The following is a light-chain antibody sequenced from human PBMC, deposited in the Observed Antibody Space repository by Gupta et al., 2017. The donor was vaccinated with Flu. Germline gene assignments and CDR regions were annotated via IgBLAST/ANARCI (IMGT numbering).Light chain of an antibody. CDR3: LLSYHNAFWV. J-gene: IGLJ3*02. V-gene: IGLV7-46*01. CDR1: TGPVTSSHY. Sequence: VVTQEPSLTVSPGGTVNLTCGSSTGPVTSSHYAYWFQQKPGQAPRTLIYDTDQKQSWTPARVSGSLLGGKAALTLSGAQPEDEADYHCLLSYHNAFWVFGGGTKLTVL. CDR2: DTD.